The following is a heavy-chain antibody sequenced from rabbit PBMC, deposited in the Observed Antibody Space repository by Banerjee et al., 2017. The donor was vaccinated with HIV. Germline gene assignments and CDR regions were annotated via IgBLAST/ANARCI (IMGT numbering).Heavy chain of an antibody. Sequence: QLKESGGGLVQPGESLKLSCKASGFDFSSYRMGWVRQAPGKGLEWIAYIKTGSGSTYYASWVNGRFTISSHNAQNTLYLQLNSLTAADTATYFCARDPSSSGPYYFNLWGPGTLVTVS. CDR2: IKTGSGST. D-gene: IGHD1-1*01. CDR1: GFDFSSYR. J-gene: IGHJ4*01. V-gene: IGHV1S7*01. CDR3: ARDPSSSGPYYFNL.